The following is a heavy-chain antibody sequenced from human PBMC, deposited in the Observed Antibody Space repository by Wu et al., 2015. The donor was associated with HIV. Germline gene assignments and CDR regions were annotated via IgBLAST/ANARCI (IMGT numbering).Heavy chain of an antibody. CDR2: INPSANKI. J-gene: IGHJ3*01. D-gene: IGHD3-10*01. CDR3: CSRTGGNSGSLLIW. Sequence: QVQLVQSGAEVKKPGASVKVSCKASEYIFSTSYLHWVRQAPGQGLEWMGVINPSANKITYAQIFKGRLTMTRDTSTSTVYMELNSLRSDDTAVFYCCSRTGGNSGSLLIWWGQGTTIIVSS. V-gene: IGHV1-46*03. CDR1: EYIFSTSY.